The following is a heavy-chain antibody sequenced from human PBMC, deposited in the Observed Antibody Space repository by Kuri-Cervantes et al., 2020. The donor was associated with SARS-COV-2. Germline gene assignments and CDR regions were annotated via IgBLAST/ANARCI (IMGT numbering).Heavy chain of an antibody. CDR3: ARSERHRVAVAGTSDNWFDP. CDR1: GDRVSSHSAA. V-gene: IGHV6-1*01. Sequence: SQTLSLTCAISGDRVSSHSAAWNWIRQSPSRGLEWLGRTYFRSKWYTDYAVSVKSRITINPDTSKNRFSLQLNSVTPEDTAVYYCARSERHRVAVAGTSDNWFDPWGQGTLVTVSS. D-gene: IGHD6-19*01. J-gene: IGHJ5*02. CDR2: TYFRSKWYT.